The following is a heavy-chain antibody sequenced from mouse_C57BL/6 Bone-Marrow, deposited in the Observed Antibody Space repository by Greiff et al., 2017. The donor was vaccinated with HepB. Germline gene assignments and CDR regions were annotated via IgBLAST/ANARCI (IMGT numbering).Heavy chain of an antibody. V-gene: IGHV1-81*01. CDR3: AISRDGYFDY. CDR1: GYTFTSYG. Sequence: QVHVKQSGAELARPGASVKLSCKASGYTFTSYGISWVKQRTGQGLEWIGEIYPRSGNTYYNEKFKGKATLTADKYSSTAYMELRSLTSEDSAVYFCAISRDGYFDYWGQGTTLTVSS. D-gene: IGHD2-3*01. CDR2: IYPRSGNT. J-gene: IGHJ2*01.